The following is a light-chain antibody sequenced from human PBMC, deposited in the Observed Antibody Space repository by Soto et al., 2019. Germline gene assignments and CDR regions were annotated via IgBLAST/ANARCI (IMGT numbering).Light chain of an antibody. CDR2: AAS. CDR1: QNIRPY. Sequence: DIQMTQSPYSLPASVGASVPITCRASQNIRPYLNWYQQKPGKVPKFLIYAASTLQSGVPSRFSGSGSGTDFTLTISSLQPEDVATYYCQKCKIAPFTFGGGTKVDI. V-gene: IGKV1-27*01. CDR3: QKCKIAPFT. J-gene: IGKJ4*01.